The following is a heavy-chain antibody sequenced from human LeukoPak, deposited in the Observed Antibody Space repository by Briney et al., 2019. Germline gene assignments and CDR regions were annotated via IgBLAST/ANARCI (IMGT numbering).Heavy chain of an antibody. V-gene: IGHV3-30-3*01. D-gene: IGHD6-13*01. CDR2: LSYDGTNE. Sequence: GGSLRLSCGASGFTFSAYNIYWVRQAPGKGLEWVTFLSYDGTNEYYADSVKGRFTISRDNSKGMLYLQMNSLRAEDTAVYYCARAEYSSSWYVWGQGTLVTVSS. CDR1: GFTFSAYN. CDR3: ARAEYSSSWYV. J-gene: IGHJ4*02.